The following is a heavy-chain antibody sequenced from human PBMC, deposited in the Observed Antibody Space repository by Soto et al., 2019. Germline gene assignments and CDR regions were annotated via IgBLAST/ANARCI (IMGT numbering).Heavy chain of an antibody. V-gene: IGHV4-59*01. J-gene: IGHJ4*02. CDR2: MYYSGNT. CDR3: ARGGWYLDH. Sequence: QVQLQESGPGLAKPSETLSLTCTVSGGSMSPNYWSWIRQPPGKGLEWIGYMYYSGNTNYNPSLKSRVTMSVDTSKNQFSLKLSSVTAAVTAVYYCARGGWYLDHWGQGTLVTVSS. CDR1: GGSMSPNY. D-gene: IGHD6-19*01.